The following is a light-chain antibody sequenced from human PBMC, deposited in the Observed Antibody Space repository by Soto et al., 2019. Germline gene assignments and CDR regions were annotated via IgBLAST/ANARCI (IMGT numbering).Light chain of an antibody. V-gene: IGLV2-23*01. Sequence: QSVLTQPASVSGSPGQSITISCTGTSSDVGSYNLVSWYQQHPGKAPKLMIYEGSKRPSGVSNRFSGSKSGNTASLTISGLQAEDEADYYCCSYAGSSRVFCGGTKVTVL. J-gene: IGLJ2*01. CDR1: SSDVGSYNL. CDR2: EGS. CDR3: CSYAGSSRV.